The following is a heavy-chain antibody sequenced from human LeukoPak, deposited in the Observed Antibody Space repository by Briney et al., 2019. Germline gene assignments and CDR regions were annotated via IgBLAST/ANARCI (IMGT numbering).Heavy chain of an antibody. CDR1: GFTFTGYY. Sequence: ASVKVSCKASGFTFTGYYMHWVRQAPGQGLEWMGRINPNSGGTNYAQKFQGRVTMTRDTSISTAYMELSRLRSDDTAVYYCARLEVAYDFDYWGQGTLVTVSS. CDR3: ARLEVAYDFDY. D-gene: IGHD5-24*01. CDR2: INPNSGGT. V-gene: IGHV1-2*06. J-gene: IGHJ4*02.